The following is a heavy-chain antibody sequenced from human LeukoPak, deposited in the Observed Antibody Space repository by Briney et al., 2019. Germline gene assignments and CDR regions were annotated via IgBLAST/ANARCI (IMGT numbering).Heavy chain of an antibody. D-gene: IGHD6-19*01. Sequence: GASVKVSCKASGGTFCSYAISWVRQAPGQGLEWMGGIIPIFGTANYAQKFQGRVTITADESTSTAYMELSSLRSEDTAVYYCARESRAVAGNANGMDVWGKGTTVTVSS. V-gene: IGHV1-69*13. CDR2: IIPIFGTA. J-gene: IGHJ6*04. CDR1: GGTFCSYA. CDR3: ARESRAVAGNANGMDV.